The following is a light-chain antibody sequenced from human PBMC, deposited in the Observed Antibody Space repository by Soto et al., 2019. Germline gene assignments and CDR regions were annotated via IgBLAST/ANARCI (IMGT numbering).Light chain of an antibody. V-gene: IGLV2-23*02. CDR3: CSYTRPSTGV. J-gene: IGLJ7*01. CDR1: YSDVGSSNL. Sequence: QSALTQPASVSGSPGQSITISCTGTYSDVGSSNLVSWYQQYPGKVPKLLIYEVTKRPSGLSNRFSGSKSGYTASLTISGLQAEDEAYYYCCSYTRPSTGVFGGGTQLTVL. CDR2: EVT.